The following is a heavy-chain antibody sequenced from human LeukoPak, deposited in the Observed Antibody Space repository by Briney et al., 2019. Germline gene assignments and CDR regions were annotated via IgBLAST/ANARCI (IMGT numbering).Heavy chain of an antibody. J-gene: IGHJ4*02. CDR2: IYENGGTT. CDR3: AKDFRIGYSAHFDY. CDR1: GFTFRSHA. D-gene: IGHD2-21*01. Sequence: GGSLRLSCAGSGFTFRSHAMSWARQAPEKGLEFVSGIYENGGTTYYADSVKGRFSISRDNSKNTLYLQMDSLRGEDTAVYYCAKDFRIGYSAHFDYWGQGALVTVSS. V-gene: IGHV3-23*01.